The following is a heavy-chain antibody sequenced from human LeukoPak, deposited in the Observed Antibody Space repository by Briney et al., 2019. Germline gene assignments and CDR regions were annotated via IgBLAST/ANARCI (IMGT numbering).Heavy chain of an antibody. V-gene: IGHV3-74*01. Sequence: GGSLRLSCAVSGFTFSNYWMHWVRQGPGEGLAWVARITNDGSATGYADSVKGRFTISRDNAKNPLYLHMDSLSPEDTAVYYCARDASPGYFDLWGRGTLVTVSS. J-gene: IGHJ2*01. CDR3: ARDASPGYFDL. D-gene: IGHD2-15*01. CDR1: GFTFSNYW. CDR2: ITNDGSAT.